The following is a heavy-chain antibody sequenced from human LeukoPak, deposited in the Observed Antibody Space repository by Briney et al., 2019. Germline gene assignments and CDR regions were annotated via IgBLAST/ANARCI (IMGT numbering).Heavy chain of an antibody. CDR2: IKQDGSEK. J-gene: IGHJ4*02. D-gene: IGHD3-3*01. V-gene: IGHV3-7*01. Sequence: PGGPLRLSCAASGFTFSGYWMSWVRQAPGKGLEWVANIKQDGSEKYYVDSVKGRFTISRDNAKNSLYLQMNSPRVEDTAVYYCASTNFWSGYPFDYWAREPWSPSPQ. CDR3: ASTNFWSGYPFDY. CDR1: GFTFSGYW.